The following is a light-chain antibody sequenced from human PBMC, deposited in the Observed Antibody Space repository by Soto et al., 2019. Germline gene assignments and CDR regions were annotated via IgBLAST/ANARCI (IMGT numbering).Light chain of an antibody. CDR2: DAS. CDR3: QQYGSSLVT. V-gene: IGKV3-20*01. J-gene: IGKJ5*01. CDR1: QSVSSNY. Sequence: EIVLTQSPATLSLSPGERATLSCRASQSVSSNYLAWYQQRHGQAPRLLIYDASSRATGIPDRFSGSGSGTDLTITISRLEPEDFEVYYCQQYGSSLVTFGQGTRLEIK.